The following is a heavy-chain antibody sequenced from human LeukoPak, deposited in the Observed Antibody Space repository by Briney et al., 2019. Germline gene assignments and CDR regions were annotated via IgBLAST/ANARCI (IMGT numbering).Heavy chain of an antibody. D-gene: IGHD6-13*01. CDR2: INPNSGGT. Sequence: ASVQVSCTPFGYTFTGYYMHWVRQAPGHGLEWMGWINPNSGGTNYAQKFQGRVTMTRDTSISTAYMELSRLRSDDTAVYYCARDPPKLAAAGRWFDPWGQGTLVTVSS. V-gene: IGHV1-2*02. CDR3: ARDPPKLAAAGRWFDP. CDR1: GYTFTGYY. J-gene: IGHJ5*02.